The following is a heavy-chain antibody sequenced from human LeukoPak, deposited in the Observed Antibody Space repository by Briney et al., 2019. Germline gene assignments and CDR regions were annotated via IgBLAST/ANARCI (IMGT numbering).Heavy chain of an antibody. J-gene: IGHJ4*02. CDR1: GFTVSRNY. Sequence: PGGSLRLSCAASGFTVSRNYMSWVRQAPGKGLEWVSVIYSADSAYYADSVRGRFTISRDNSKNTLYLQMNSLRADDTAVYYCAREIRGGATNYFDYWGQGTLVTVSS. CDR3: AREIRGGATNYFDY. CDR2: IYSADSA. V-gene: IGHV3-53*01. D-gene: IGHD1-26*01.